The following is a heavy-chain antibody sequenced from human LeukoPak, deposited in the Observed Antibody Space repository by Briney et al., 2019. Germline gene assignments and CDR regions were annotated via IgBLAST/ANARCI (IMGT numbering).Heavy chain of an antibody. CDR2: IYTSGST. CDR3: ARERVYYDSSGYRYYFDY. CDR1: GGSISSGSYY. Sequence: PSQTLSLTCTVSGGSISSGSYYWSWIRQPAGKGLEWIGRIYTSGSTNYNPSLKSRVTISVDTSKNQFSLKLSSVTAADTAVYYCARERVYYDSSGYRYYFDYWGPRTLVTVSS. J-gene: IGHJ4*02. V-gene: IGHV4-61*02. D-gene: IGHD3-22*01.